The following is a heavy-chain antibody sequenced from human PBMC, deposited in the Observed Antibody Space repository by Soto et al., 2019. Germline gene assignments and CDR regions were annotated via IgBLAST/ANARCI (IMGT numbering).Heavy chain of an antibody. CDR3: ARDPSVESDAFDI. V-gene: IGHV4-31*03. CDR2: IYYSGST. Sequence: PSETLSLTCTVSGGSISSGGYYWSWIRQHPGKGLEWIGYIYYSGSTYYNPSLKSRVTISVDTSKNQFSLKLSSVTAADTAVYYCARDPSVESDAFDISGQGTMVTVSS. CDR1: GGSISSGGYY. D-gene: IGHD1-1*01. J-gene: IGHJ3*02.